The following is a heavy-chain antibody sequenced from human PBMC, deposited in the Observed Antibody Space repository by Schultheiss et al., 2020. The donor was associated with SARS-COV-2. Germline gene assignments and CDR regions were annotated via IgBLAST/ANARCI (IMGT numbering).Heavy chain of an antibody. Sequence: ETLSLTCAVYGGSFSSYYWGWIRQPPGKGLEWVSVIYSGGSTYYADSVKGRFTISRDNAKNSLYLQMNSLRAEDTAVYYCARQGYDFWSGYGRRGHYNWFDPWGQGTLVTVSS. D-gene: IGHD3-3*01. J-gene: IGHJ5*02. CDR1: GGSFSSYY. V-gene: IGHV3-66*04. CDR3: ARQGYDFWSGYGRRGHYNWFDP. CDR2: IYSGGST.